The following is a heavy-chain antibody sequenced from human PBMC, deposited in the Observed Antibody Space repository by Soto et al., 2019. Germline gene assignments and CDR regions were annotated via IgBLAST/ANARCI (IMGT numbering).Heavy chain of an antibody. CDR1: GYSFTSYW. CDR2: IYPGDSDT. D-gene: IGHD6-6*01. Sequence: PGESLKISCKGSGYSFTSYWIGWVRQMPGKGLEWMGTIYPGDSDTRYSPSFQGQVTISADKSISTAYLQWSSLKASDTAMYYCASYSSSPSYYYGMDVWGQGTTVTVSS. CDR3: ASYSSSPSYYYGMDV. V-gene: IGHV5-51*01. J-gene: IGHJ6*02.